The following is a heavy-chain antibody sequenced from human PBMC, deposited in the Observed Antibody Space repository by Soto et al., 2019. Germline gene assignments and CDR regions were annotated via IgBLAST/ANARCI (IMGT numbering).Heavy chain of an antibody. CDR3: ARHSLSDSSWVNYYYYYMDV. J-gene: IGHJ6*03. Sequence: SETLSLTCTVSGGSISSYYWSWIRQPPGKGLEWIGYIYYSGSTNYNPSLKSRVTISVDTSKNQFSLKLSSVTAADTAVYYCARHSLSDSSWVNYYYYYMDVWGKGTTVTVSS. CDR1: GGSISSYY. V-gene: IGHV4-59*08. CDR2: IYYSGST. D-gene: IGHD6-13*01.